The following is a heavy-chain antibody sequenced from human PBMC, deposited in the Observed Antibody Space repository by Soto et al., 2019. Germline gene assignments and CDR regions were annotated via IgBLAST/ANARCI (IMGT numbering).Heavy chain of an antibody. V-gene: IGHV3-30*18. CDR1: GFTFSSYG. CDR3: AKDLLQIADHGYFDY. J-gene: IGHJ4*02. Sequence: GGSLRLSCAASGFTFSSYGMHWVRQAPGKGLEWVAVISYDGSNKYYADSVKGRFTISRDNSKNTLYLQMNSLRAEDTAVYYCAKDLLQIADHGYFDYWGQGPLVTVSS. D-gene: IGHD2-15*01. CDR2: ISYDGSNK.